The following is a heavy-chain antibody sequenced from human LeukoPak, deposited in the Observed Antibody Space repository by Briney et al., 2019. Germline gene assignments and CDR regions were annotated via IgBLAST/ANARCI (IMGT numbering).Heavy chain of an antibody. CDR3: ARGNYYGSGSYSNYYYYGMDV. D-gene: IGHD3-10*01. CDR1: GFTFSSYD. Sequence: GGSLRLSCAASGFTFSSYDMHWARQATGKGLEWVSAIGTAGDPYYPGSVKGRFTISRENAKNSLYLQMNSLRAGDTAVYYCARGNYYGSGSYSNYYYYGMDVWGKGTAVTVSS. J-gene: IGHJ6*04. V-gene: IGHV3-13*05. CDR2: IGTAGDP.